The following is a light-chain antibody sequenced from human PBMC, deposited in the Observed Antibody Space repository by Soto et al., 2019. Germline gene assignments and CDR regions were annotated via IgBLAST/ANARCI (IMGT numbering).Light chain of an antibody. V-gene: IGKV1-9*01. CDR1: HDISTF. Sequence: DIQLTQSPSLLSASIGDRVTITCRASHDISTFLAWYQQKPGKAPKFLIYEASTLQSGVPSRFSGSGSGTEFTLTISGLLPGDFAAYHCQQLYTLPFTFGQGTRL. CDR2: EAS. J-gene: IGKJ5*01. CDR3: QQLYTLPFT.